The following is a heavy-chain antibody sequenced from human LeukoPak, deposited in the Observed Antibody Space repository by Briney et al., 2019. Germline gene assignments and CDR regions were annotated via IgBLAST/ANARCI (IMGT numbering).Heavy chain of an antibody. CDR2: ISYDGSNK. CDR1: GFTFSSYA. Sequence: GGSLRLSCAASGFTFSSYAMHWVRQAPGKGLERVPVISYDGSNKYYADSVKGRFTISRDNSKNTLYLQMNSLRAEDTAVYYCARVTGLLWFGKSSFDYWGQGTLVTVSS. V-gene: IGHV3-30-3*01. CDR3: ARVTGLLWFGKSSFDY. J-gene: IGHJ4*02. D-gene: IGHD3-10*01.